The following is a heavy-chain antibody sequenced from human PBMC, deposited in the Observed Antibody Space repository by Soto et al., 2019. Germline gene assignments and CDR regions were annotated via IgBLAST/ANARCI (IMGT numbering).Heavy chain of an antibody. J-gene: IGHJ4*02. Sequence: GGSLRLSCAASGFTFSGSAMHWVRQASGKGLEWVGRIRSKANSYATAYAASVKGRFTISRDDSKNTAYLQMNSLKTEDTAVYYCSVLMVYAKNQQFDYWGQGTLVTVSS. V-gene: IGHV3-73*01. D-gene: IGHD2-8*01. CDR1: GFTFSGSA. CDR3: SVLMVYAKNQQFDY. CDR2: IRSKANSYAT.